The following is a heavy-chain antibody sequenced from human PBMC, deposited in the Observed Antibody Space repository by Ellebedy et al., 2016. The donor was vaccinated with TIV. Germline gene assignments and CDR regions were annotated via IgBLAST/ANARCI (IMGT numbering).Heavy chain of an antibody. CDR1: GYTLTELS. Sequence: ASVKVSXXVSGYTLTELSMHWVRQAPGKGLEWMGGFDPEDGETIYAQKFQGRVTMTEDTSTDTAYMELSSLRSEDTAVYYCATLYYYGMDVWGQGTTVTVSS. V-gene: IGHV1-24*01. J-gene: IGHJ6*02. CDR3: ATLYYYGMDV. CDR2: FDPEDGET.